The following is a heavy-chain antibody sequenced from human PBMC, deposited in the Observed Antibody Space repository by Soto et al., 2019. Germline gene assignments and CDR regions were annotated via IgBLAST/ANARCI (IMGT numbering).Heavy chain of an antibody. CDR1: GGTFSSYA. D-gene: IGHD6-19*01. J-gene: IGHJ4*02. CDR2: IIPIFGTA. V-gene: IGHV1-69*12. Sequence: QVQLVQSGAEVKKPGSSVKVSCKASGGTFSSYASSWVRQALGQGLEWMGGIIPIFGTANYAQKFQGRVTMTEDESTSTAYMELSSLRTEDTAVYYCARGGRVDRGAVAVTVDYWGQGTLVTVSS. CDR3: ARGGRVDRGAVAVTVDY.